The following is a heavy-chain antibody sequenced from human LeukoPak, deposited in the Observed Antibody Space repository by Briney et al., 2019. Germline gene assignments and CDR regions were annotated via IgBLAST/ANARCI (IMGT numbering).Heavy chain of an antibody. CDR3: TQRGGKDY. Sequence: GGSLRLSCAASGFSFSGSAMHWVRQASGKGLEWVGRIRSKANSYATAYAASVKGRFTISRDDSKNTAYLQMNSLKTEDTAVYYCTQRGGKDYWGQGTLVTVSS. V-gene: IGHV3-73*01. J-gene: IGHJ4*02. CDR2: IRSKANSYAT. D-gene: IGHD4-23*01. CDR1: GFSFSGSA.